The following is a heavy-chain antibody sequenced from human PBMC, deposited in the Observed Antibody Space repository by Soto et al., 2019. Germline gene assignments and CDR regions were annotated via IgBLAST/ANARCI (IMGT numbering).Heavy chain of an antibody. J-gene: IGHJ4*02. CDR3: ASGLAAAGADYFDY. V-gene: IGHV4-31*02. D-gene: IGHD6-13*01. CDR1: GGSIISGAYF. CDR2: IYYSGST. Sequence: SSETLSLTCTVSGGSIISGAYFWNWIRQHPGKGLEWIGNIYYSGSTYYNPSLKSRGTISVDTSKNQFSLKLSSVTVADTAVYYCASGLAAAGADYFDYWGQGALVTVSS.